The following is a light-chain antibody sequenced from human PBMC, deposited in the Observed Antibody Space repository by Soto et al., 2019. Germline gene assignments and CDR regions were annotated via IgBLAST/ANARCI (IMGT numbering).Light chain of an antibody. CDR2: GAS. Sequence: EIVLTQSPGTLSLSPGERATLSCRASQSVSSSYLAWYQQKPGQAPRLLIYGASSRATGIPDRFSGSGSGTDFTLTISSLQPEDVATYYCQNYNCAPWTFGQGTKVEIK. J-gene: IGKJ1*01. V-gene: IGKV3-20*01. CDR3: QNYNCAPWT. CDR1: QSVSSSY.